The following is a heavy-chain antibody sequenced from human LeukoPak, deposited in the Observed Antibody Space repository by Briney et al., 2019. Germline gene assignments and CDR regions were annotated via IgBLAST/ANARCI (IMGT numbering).Heavy chain of an antibody. V-gene: IGHV4-59*01. CDR3: ARGAYYESSGFFDY. CDR2: IYYSGST. Sequence: SETLSLTCTVSGGSLSSYYWSWIRQPPGRGLGWIGNIYYSGSTNYNPSLKSRVTISGDTSKNQFSLKLSSVTAADTAVYYCARGAYYESSGFFDYWGQGTLVTVSS. D-gene: IGHD3-22*01. J-gene: IGHJ4*02. CDR1: GGSLSSYY.